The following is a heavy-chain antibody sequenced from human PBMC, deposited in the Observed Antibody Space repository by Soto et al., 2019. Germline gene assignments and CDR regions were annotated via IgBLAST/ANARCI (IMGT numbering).Heavy chain of an antibody. CDR3: TTERDY. Sequence: EVQLVESGGGLVQIGGYLKLSCATSGLNFSGSAMHWARQASGKGLEWVGRIRSRPQNYATTYAASVEGRFTISRNDSTNTVYLQMNVLKTYDTAMYYCTTERDYWGRGTLVTVSS. J-gene: IGHJ4*02. CDR2: IRSRPQNYAT. CDR1: GLNFSGSA. V-gene: IGHV3-73*02.